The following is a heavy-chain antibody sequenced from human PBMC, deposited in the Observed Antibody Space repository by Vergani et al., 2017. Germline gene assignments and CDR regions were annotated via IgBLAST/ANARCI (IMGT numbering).Heavy chain of an antibody. J-gene: IGHJ5*02. D-gene: IGHD3-9*01. Sequence: QVQLQQRGAGLLKPSETLSLTCAVYGGSFSGYYWSWIRQPPGKGLEWIGEINHSGSTNYNPSLKSRVTISVDTSNNQFSLKLRAVTAADTAVYYCARASRYYDILTGYYSNWFDPWGQGTLVTVSS. CDR1: GGSFSGYY. V-gene: IGHV4-34*01. CDR3: ARASRYYDILTGYYSNWFDP. CDR2: INHSGST.